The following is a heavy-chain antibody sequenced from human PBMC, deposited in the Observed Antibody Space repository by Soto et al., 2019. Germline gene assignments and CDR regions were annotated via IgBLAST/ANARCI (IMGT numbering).Heavy chain of an antibody. CDR2: INHSGST. CDR3: ARGRTAITMVRGVIPAIDY. D-gene: IGHD3-10*01. J-gene: IGHJ4*02. Sequence: QVQLQQWGAGLLKPSETLSLTCAVYGGSFSGYYWSWIRQPPGKGLEWIGEINHSGSTNYNPSLKSRVTISVDGSKNQFALKLSSVTAADTAVYYCARGRTAITMVRGVIPAIDYWGQGTLVTVSS. V-gene: IGHV4-34*01. CDR1: GGSFSGYY.